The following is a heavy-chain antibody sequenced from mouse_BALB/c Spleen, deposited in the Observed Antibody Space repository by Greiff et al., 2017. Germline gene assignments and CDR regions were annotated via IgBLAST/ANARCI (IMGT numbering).Heavy chain of an antibody. V-gene: IGHV1S22*01. CDR2: IYPGSGST. J-gene: IGHJ4*01. CDR1: GYTFTSYW. Sequence: LKQPGSELVRPGASVKLSCKASGYTFTSYWMHWVKQRHGQGLEWIGNIYPGSGSTNYDEKFKSKGTLTVDTSSSTAYMHLSSLTSEDSAVYYCTRSGYGNIYYYAMDYWGQGTSVTVSS. D-gene: IGHD2-10*02. CDR3: TRSGYGNIYYYAMDY.